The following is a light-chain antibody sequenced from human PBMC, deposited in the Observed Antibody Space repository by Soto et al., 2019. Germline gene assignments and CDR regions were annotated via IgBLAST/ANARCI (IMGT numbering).Light chain of an antibody. V-gene: IGKV3-15*01. CDR3: QQSTFWPQT. CDR1: QSVSSN. CDR2: HAS. J-gene: IGKJ1*01. Sequence: EVVMTQSPATLSVSPGERATLSCRASQSVSSNLAWYQQKPGQSPRLLVYHASTRATGIPSRFSGSGSGTAFTLTISSLQSEDVAVYYCQQSTFWPQTFGQGTKVEIK.